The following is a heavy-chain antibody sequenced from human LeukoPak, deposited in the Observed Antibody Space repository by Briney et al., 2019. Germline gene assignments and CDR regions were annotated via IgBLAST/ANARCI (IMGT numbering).Heavy chain of an antibody. CDR1: GYTFTSSY. J-gene: IGHJ4*02. D-gene: IGHD1-26*01. CDR3: ARDPRPYSGSYSDY. CDR2: INPSGGST. Sequence: ASVKVSCKASGYTFTSSYMHWVRQAPGQGLEWMGVINPSGGSTPYAQKFQGRVTLTRDTSTSTVYMELSSLRSEDAAVYYCARDPRPYSGSYSDYWGQGTLVTVSS. V-gene: IGHV1-46*01.